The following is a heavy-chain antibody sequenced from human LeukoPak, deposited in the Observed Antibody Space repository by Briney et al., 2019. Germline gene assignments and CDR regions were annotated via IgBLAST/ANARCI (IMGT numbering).Heavy chain of an antibody. CDR1: GGSISGYY. J-gene: IGHJ5*02. CDR3: ARGIFHYYGSGSYRNWFDP. Sequence: SETLSLTCAVYGGSISGYYWSWIRQPPGKGLEWIGEINHSGSTNYNPSLKSRVTISVDTSKNQFSLKLSSVTAADTAVYYCARGIFHYYGSGSYRNWFDPWGQGTLVTVSS. V-gene: IGHV4-34*01. CDR2: INHSGST. D-gene: IGHD3-10*01.